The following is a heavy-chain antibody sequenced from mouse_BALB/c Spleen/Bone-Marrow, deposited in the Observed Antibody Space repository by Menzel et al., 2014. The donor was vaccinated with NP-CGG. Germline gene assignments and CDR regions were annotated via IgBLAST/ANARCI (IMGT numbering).Heavy chain of an antibody. V-gene: IGHV2-9*02. CDR3: AREGRGYYGSSGAAMDY. J-gene: IGHJ4*01. CDR1: GFSLTSYG. D-gene: IGHD1-1*01. CDR2: IWAGGSP. Sequence: VKLMESGPGLVAPSQSLSITCTVSGFSLTSYGVHWVRQPPGKGLEWLGVIWAGGSPSYKSALMSRLSINQDNSKSQVFLKLNSLQIDDTATYYCAREGRGYYGSSGAAMDYWGQGTSVTVSS.